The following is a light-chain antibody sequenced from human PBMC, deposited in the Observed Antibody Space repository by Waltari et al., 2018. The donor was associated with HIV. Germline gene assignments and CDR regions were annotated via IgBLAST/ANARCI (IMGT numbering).Light chain of an antibody. CDR3: CSYAGNNTFYV. J-gene: IGLJ1*01. CDR2: DVT. Sequence: QSALTQPRSVSGSPGQSVTISCPGTKSDVGGYHYVSWYPPHPGKGPTVKIYDVTKPPAGFPYPFSGSKAGNPASLTISGLQAEDEADYYCCSYAGNNTFYVFGTGTKVTVL. CDR1: KSDVGGYHY. V-gene: IGLV2-11*01.